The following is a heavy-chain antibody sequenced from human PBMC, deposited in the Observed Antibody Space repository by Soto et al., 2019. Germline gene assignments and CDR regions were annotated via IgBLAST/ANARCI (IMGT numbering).Heavy chain of an antibody. CDR2: IYYSGST. Sequence: QVQLQESGPGLVKPSETLSLTCTVSGGSISSYYWSWIRQPPGKGLEWIGYIYYSGSTNYNPSLKSRVTISVDTSKNQFSLKLSSVTAADTAVYYCARDCRSECNDAFDIWGQGTMVTVSS. J-gene: IGHJ3*02. CDR1: GGSISSYY. V-gene: IGHV4-59*01. CDR3: ARDCRSECNDAFDI. D-gene: IGHD3-3*01.